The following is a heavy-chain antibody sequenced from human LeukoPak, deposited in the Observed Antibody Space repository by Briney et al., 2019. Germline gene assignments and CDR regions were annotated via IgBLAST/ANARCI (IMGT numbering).Heavy chain of an antibody. J-gene: IGHJ4*02. CDR2: INPSGGST. V-gene: IGHV1-46*01. D-gene: IGHD3-9*01. CDR1: GYTFTGYY. CDR3: ARGFPYYDILTGLDY. Sequence: ASVKVSCKASGYTFTGYYMHWVRQAPGQGLEWMGIINPSGGSTSYAQKFQGRVTTTRDTSTSTVYMELSSLRSEDTAAYYCARGFPYYDILTGLDYWGQGTLVTVSS.